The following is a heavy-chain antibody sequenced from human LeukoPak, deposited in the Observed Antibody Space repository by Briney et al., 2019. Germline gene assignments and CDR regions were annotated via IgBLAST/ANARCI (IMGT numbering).Heavy chain of an antibody. CDR3: ARGLGGASVTYYLDS. CDR1: GFTFSNFW. Sequence: GGSLRLSCAASGFTFSNFWMSWVRQAPGKGLEWVANIKPDGSEKYYVDSVRGRFTISRDNAKNSLFLQLNGLRADDTAGYYCARGLGGASVTYYLDSGGLGTLVTVSS. CDR2: IKPDGSEK. D-gene: IGHD1-26*01. J-gene: IGHJ4*02. V-gene: IGHV3-7*01.